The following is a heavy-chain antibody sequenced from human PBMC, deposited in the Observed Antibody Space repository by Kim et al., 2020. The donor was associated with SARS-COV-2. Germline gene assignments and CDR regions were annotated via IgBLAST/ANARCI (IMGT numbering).Heavy chain of an antibody. CDR1: GGSISSYY. Sequence: SETLSLTCTVSGGSISSYYWSWIRQPPGKGLEWIGYIYYSGSTNYNPSLKSRVTISVDTSKNQFSLKLSSLTAADTAGYYCARGYSYGYLFSWGQGTRVT. J-gene: IGHJ4*02. CDR2: IYYSGST. D-gene: IGHD5-18*01. V-gene: IGHV4-59*08. CDR3: ARGYSYGYLFS.